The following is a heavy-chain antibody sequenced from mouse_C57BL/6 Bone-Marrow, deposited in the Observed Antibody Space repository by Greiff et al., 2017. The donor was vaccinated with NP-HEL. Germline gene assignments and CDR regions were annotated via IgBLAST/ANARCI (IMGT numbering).Heavy chain of an antibody. D-gene: IGHD1-1*01. Sequence: VQLQQSGPELVKPGASVKIPCKASGYTFTDYNMDWVKQSHGKSLEWIGDINPNNGGTIYNQKFKGKATLTVDKSSSTAYMELRSLTSEDTAVYYCARGFYYYGSSYRWYFDVWGKGTTVTVSS. CDR3: ARGFYYYGSSYRWYFDV. CDR2: INPNNGGT. CDR1: GYTFTDYN. J-gene: IGHJ1*03. V-gene: IGHV1-18*01.